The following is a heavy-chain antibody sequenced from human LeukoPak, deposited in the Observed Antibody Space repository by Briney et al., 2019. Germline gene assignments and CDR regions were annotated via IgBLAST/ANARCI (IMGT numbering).Heavy chain of an antibody. Sequence: GASVKVSCKASGQSLTGYFIHWVRQAPGQGLEWVGRIDPNTGDTIYAQNFQGRVTVTSATSISTAYMELSSLRSEDTAVYYCASPLGSGYYTPFDYWGQGTLVTVSS. CDR3: ASPLGSGYYTPFDY. V-gene: IGHV1-2*06. CDR1: GQSLTGYF. CDR2: IDPNTGDT. J-gene: IGHJ4*02. D-gene: IGHD3-3*01.